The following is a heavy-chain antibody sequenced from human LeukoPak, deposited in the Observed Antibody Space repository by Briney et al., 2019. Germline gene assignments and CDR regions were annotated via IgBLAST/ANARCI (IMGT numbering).Heavy chain of an antibody. CDR2: IYPGDSGT. CDR3: ARHGYSGWNDEIP. V-gene: IGHV5-51*01. Sequence: GESLKISCKGSGYSFTSYWIGWVRQMLGKGLEWMGIIYPGDSGTRYSPSFQGQVTISADKSISTAYLQWSSLKASDTAMYYCARHGYSGWNDEIPWGQGTLVTVSS. CDR1: GYSFTSYW. J-gene: IGHJ5*02. D-gene: IGHD5-12*01.